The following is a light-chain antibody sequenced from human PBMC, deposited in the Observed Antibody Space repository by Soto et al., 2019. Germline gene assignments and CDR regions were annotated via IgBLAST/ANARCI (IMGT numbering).Light chain of an antibody. CDR1: QSVSSTL. J-gene: IGKJ1*01. V-gene: IGKV3-20*01. CDR3: QHYGDSSWT. Sequence: EIVLTQSPVALSLSPGERATLSCRASQSVSSTLLTWYQQKPGQAPRLLIYGVSSRATGIRDRFSGSGSGTDFSLTISRLEPEDFAVYFCQHYGDSSWTFVQWTRVDI. CDR2: GVS.